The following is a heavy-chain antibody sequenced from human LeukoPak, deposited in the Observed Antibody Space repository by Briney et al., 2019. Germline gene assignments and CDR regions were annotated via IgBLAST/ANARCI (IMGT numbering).Heavy chain of an antibody. Sequence: GGSLRLSCAASGFTFSDYYMSWIRQAPGKGLEWVSYISSSSSYTNYADSVKGRFTISRDNAKNSLYLQMNSLRAEDTAVYYCARDTLGAYYYDSSGYYDYWGQGTLVTVSS. V-gene: IGHV3-11*06. CDR2: ISSSSSYT. D-gene: IGHD3-22*01. CDR1: GFTFSDYY. J-gene: IGHJ4*02. CDR3: ARDTLGAYYYDSSGYYDY.